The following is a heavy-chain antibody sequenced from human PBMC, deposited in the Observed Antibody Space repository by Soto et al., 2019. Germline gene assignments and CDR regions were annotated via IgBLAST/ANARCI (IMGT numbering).Heavy chain of an antibody. Sequence: GASVKVSCKASGYTFTSYAMHWVRQAPGQRLEWMGWINAGNGNTKYSQKFQGRVTITRDTSGSTAYMELSSLRSEDTAVFYCARDGYSSYNGFDPWGQGSLVTVSA. D-gene: IGHD6-13*01. CDR2: INAGNGNT. V-gene: IGHV1-3*01. J-gene: IGHJ5*02. CDR3: ARDGYSSYNGFDP. CDR1: GYTFTSYA.